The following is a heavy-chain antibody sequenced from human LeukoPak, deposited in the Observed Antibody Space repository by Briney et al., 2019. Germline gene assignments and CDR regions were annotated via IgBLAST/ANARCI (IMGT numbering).Heavy chain of an antibody. CDR1: GFTFSSYA. V-gene: IGHV3-30*04. Sequence: PGGSLRLSCAASGFTFSSYAMHWVRQAPGKGLEWVAVISYDGSNKYYADSVKGRFTISRDNSKNTLYLQMNSLRAEDTAVYYCARDDYDYVWGSYRWKYYFDYWGQGTLVTVSS. CDR2: ISYDGSNK. J-gene: IGHJ4*02. D-gene: IGHD3-16*02. CDR3: ARDDYDYVWGSYRWKYYFDY.